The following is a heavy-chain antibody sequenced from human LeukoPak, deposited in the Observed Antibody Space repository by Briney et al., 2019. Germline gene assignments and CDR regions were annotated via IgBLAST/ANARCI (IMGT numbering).Heavy chain of an antibody. D-gene: IGHD1-1*01. V-gene: IGHV3-21*01. J-gene: IGHJ4*02. CDR3: ARDYKGLSEY. CDR1: GFTFSTYS. CDR2: ISSDSYYI. Sequence: GGSLRLSCAASGFTFSTYSMNWVRQAPGKGLDWVSSISSDSYYIYYADSVKGRFTISRDNAKDSLYLHMNTLRAEDTAVYYCARDYKGLSEYWGQGTLVTVSS.